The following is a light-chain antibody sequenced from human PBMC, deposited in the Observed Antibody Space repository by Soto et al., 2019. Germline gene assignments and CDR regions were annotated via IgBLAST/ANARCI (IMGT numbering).Light chain of an antibody. V-gene: IGKV1-39*01. CDR1: QSISSY. CDR2: AAS. J-gene: IGKJ5*01. CDR3: QQSYSTLIT. Sequence: DIHIAHSSSSLSRSLGHRVTITCRASQSISSYLNWYQQKPGKAPKLLIYAASSLQSGVPSRFSGSGSGTDFTLTISSLQPEDFATYYCQQSYSTLITFGQGTRLEIK.